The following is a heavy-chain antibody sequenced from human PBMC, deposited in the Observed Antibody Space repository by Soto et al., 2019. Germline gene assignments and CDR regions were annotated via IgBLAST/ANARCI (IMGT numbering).Heavy chain of an antibody. V-gene: IGHV1-69*06. CDR3: AGYCSSTSCPQLIGL. J-gene: IGHJ4*02. CDR2: IIPIFGTA. D-gene: IGHD2-2*01. Sequence: QVQLVQSGAEVKKPGSSVKVSCKASGGTFSSYAISWVRQAPGQGLEWMGGIIPIFGTANYAQKFQGRVTINADKSTRTAYMELGSLRSEDTAVYYCAGYCSSTSCPQLIGLWGQGTLVTVSS. CDR1: GGTFSSYA.